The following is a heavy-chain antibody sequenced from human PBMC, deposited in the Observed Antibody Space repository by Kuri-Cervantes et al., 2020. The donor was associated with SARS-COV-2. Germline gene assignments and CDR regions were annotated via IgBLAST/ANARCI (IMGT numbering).Heavy chain of an antibody. D-gene: IGHD6-13*01. V-gene: IGHV4-34*01. Sequence: SETLSLTCAVHGGSFSAYQWSWIRQPPGKGLEWIGEINHTGSTSYNPSLKSRLTISLDTSKNQFSLKLTSVTAADTAVYYCAREMAAAGGFDYWGQGTLVTVSS. CDR3: AREMAAAGGFDY. CDR2: INHTGST. CDR1: GGSFSAYQ. J-gene: IGHJ4*02.